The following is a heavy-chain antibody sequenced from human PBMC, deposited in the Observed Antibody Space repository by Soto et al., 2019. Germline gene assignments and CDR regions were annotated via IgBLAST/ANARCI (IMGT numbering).Heavy chain of an antibody. Sequence: SETLSLTCTVSGGSISSDYRSWIRQPPGKGLEWIGDIYYSGSTNYNPSLKSRVTRSVDTSKNHFSLQLSSVTSTYTAVDYWARIFRYSSGWYPAYYFADGGQGTLVTVSS. CDR1: GGSISSDY. CDR2: IYYSGST. V-gene: IGHV4-59*01. D-gene: IGHD6-19*01. CDR3: ARIFRYSSGWYPAYYFAD. J-gene: IGHJ4*02.